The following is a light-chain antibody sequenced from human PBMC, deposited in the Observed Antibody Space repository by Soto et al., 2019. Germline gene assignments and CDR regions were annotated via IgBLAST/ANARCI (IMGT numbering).Light chain of an antibody. CDR3: QHYGSSRT. CDR2: GAS. CDR1: QSVSSSY. Sequence: EIVLTQSPGTLSLSPGERATLSCRASQSVSSSYLAWYQQKPGQAPRLLIYGASSRATGIPDRFSRSGSGTDFTLTISRLEPEDFAVYYCQHYGSSRTFGQGTKVEIK. J-gene: IGKJ1*01. V-gene: IGKV3-20*01.